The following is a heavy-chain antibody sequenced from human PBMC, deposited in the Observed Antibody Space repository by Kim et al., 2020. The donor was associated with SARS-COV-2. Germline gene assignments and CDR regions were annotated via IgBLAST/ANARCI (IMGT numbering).Heavy chain of an antibody. J-gene: IGHJ5*02. D-gene: IGHD3-22*01. V-gene: IGHV3-23*01. CDR2: ISGSGGST. Sequence: GGSLRLSCAASGFTFSSYAMSWVRQAPGKGLEWVSAISGSGGSTYYADSVKGRFTISRDNSKNTLYLQMNSLRAEDTAVYYCAKGVGYQYYDKDGWFDPWGQGTLVTVSS. CDR1: GFTFSSYA. CDR3: AKGVGYQYYDKDGWFDP.